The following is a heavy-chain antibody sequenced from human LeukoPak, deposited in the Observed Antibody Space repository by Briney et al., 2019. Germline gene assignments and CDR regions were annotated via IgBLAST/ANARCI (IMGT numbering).Heavy chain of an antibody. Sequence: PGGSLRLSCAASGLIFSSYAMNWVRQAPGKGLEWVSGSSGSGSSTYYLDSVKGRFTISRDNSKNTLYLQMNSLRAEDTAVYYCAKNYYDSSGYYNWFDSWGQGTLVTVSS. J-gene: IGHJ5*01. D-gene: IGHD3-22*01. CDR1: GLIFSSYA. CDR2: SSGSGSST. CDR3: AKNYYDSSGYYNWFDS. V-gene: IGHV3-23*01.